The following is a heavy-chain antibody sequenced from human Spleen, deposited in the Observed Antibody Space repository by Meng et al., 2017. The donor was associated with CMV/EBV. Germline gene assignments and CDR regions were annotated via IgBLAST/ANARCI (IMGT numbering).Heavy chain of an antibody. CDR3: ASSGTGTEGDV. CDR1: GGTFSSYT. V-gene: IGHV1-69*02. CDR2: IIPILGIA. J-gene: IGHJ6*02. Sequence: SEKVSCKASGGTFSSYTISWVRQAPGQGLEWMGRIIPILGIANYAQKFQGRVTITTDESTSTAYMELSSLRSEDTAVYYCASSGTGTEGDVWGQGTTVTVSS. D-gene: IGHD1-7*01.